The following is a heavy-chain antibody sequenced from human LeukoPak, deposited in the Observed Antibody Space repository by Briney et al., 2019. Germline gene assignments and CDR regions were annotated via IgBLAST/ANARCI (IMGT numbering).Heavy chain of an antibody. D-gene: IGHD3-22*01. Sequence: PGGSLRLSCAASRFTFSDYYMSWIRQAPGKGLEWVSYISSSSSYTNYADSVKGRFTISRDNAKNSLYLQMNSLRAEDTAVYYCARDPSDYYDSSGLDYWGQGTLVTVSS. V-gene: IGHV3-11*05. CDR1: RFTFSDYY. CDR2: ISSSSSYT. CDR3: ARDPSDYYDSSGLDY. J-gene: IGHJ4*02.